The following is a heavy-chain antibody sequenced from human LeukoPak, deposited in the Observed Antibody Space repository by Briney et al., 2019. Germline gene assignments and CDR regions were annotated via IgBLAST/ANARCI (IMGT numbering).Heavy chain of an antibody. Sequence: GGSLRLSCAASGFIFKDFWMIWVRQAPGKGLEWVANIKQDGSEKYYVDSVKGRFTVSRDNSRNTLFLQMDSLRVEDTAVYYCAKRNPVYTWNSDVLWGQGSLVTVSS. V-gene: IGHV3-7*03. CDR3: AKRNPVYTWNSDVL. CDR1: GFIFKDFW. D-gene: IGHD1-1*01. J-gene: IGHJ4*02. CDR2: IKQDGSEK.